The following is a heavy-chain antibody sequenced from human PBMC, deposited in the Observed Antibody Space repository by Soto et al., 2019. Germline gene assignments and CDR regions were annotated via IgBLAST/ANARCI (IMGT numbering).Heavy chain of an antibody. CDR2: INQSGSP. J-gene: IGHJ5*02. CDR1: SGTISSSNW. CDR3: AGLGMVAAHREFDP. Sequence: QVQLQESGPGLVKPSGTLSLTCAVSSGTISSSNWWTWVRRPQGRGLEWMGEINQSGSPNYNPSLRSRVTISVDKSKSQFFLKLSSVTAADTAIYYCAGLGMVAAHREFDPWGQGTLVTVSS. D-gene: IGHD2-15*01. V-gene: IGHV4-4*02.